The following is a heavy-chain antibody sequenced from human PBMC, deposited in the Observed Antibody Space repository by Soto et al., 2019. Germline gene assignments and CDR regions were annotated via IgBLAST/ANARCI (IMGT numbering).Heavy chain of an antibody. CDR2: ISGSGGST. D-gene: IGHD4-17*01. CDR1: GVTFSSYA. V-gene: IGHV3-23*01. Sequence: GGSLKLSCADSGVTFSSYAMSWVRQAPGKGLEWVSAISGSGGSTYYADSVKGRFTISRDNSKNTLYLQMNSLRAEDTAVYYCAKDREYGDFFDYWGQGTLVTVSS. J-gene: IGHJ4*02. CDR3: AKDREYGDFFDY.